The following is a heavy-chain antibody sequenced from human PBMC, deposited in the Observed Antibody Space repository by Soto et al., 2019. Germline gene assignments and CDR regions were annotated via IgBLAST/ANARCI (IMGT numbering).Heavy chain of an antibody. J-gene: IGHJ4*02. CDR2: ISSSSSTI. CDR1: GFTFSSYS. D-gene: IGHD3-3*01. CDR3: ARDSKQGIFLEWLLPHSDY. Sequence: QPGGSLRLSCAASGFTFSSYSMNWVCQAPGKGLEWVSYISSSSSTIYYADSVKGRFTISRDNAKNSLYLQMNSLRAEDTAVYYCARDSKQGIFLEWLLPHSDYWGQGTLVTVSS. V-gene: IGHV3-48*01.